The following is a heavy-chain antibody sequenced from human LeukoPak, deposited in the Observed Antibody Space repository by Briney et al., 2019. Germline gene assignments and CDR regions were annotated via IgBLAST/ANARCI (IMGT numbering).Heavy chain of an antibody. V-gene: IGHV4-39*01. CDR2: IYYSGST. CDR1: GGSITSSSYY. Sequence: PSETLSLTCTVSGGSITSSSYYWGWIRQPPGKGLQWIGSIYYSGSTYYNPSLKSRVTISVDTSKIQFSLKLSSVTAADTAVYYCARGRRDGSNLEYFDNWGQGTLVTVSS. D-gene: IGHD5-24*01. CDR3: ARGRRDGSNLEYFDN. J-gene: IGHJ4*02.